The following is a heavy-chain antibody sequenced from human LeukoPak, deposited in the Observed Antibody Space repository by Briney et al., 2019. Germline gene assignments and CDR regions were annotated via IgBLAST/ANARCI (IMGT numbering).Heavy chain of an antibody. CDR3: TSPGGVGISPDAFDI. Sequence: PGGSLRLSCAASGFTFSGSAMHWVRQASGKGLEWVGRIRSKGNKYETAYGASVKGRFTVSRDDSKNTAFLQMASLKPEATAVYFCTSPGGVGISPDAFDIWGQGTMVTVSS. V-gene: IGHV3-73*01. J-gene: IGHJ3*02. D-gene: IGHD3-10*01. CDR2: IRSKGNKYET. CDR1: GFTFSGSA.